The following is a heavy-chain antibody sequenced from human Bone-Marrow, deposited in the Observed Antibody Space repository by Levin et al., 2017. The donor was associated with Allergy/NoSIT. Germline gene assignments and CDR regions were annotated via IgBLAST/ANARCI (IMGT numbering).Heavy chain of an antibody. CDR1: GFTFSSYG. J-gene: IGHJ4*02. CDR3: AKSGYDILTGDSPGYYFDY. V-gene: IGHV3-30*18. Sequence: GGSLRLSCAASGFTFSSYGMHWVRQAPGKGLEWVAVISYDGSNKYYADSVKGRFTISRDNSKNTLYLQMNSLRAEDTAVYYCAKSGYDILTGDSPGYYFDYWGQGTLVTVSS. CDR2: ISYDGSNK. D-gene: IGHD3-9*01.